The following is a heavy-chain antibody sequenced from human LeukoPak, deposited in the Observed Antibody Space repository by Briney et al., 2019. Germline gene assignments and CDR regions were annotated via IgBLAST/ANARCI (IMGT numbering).Heavy chain of an antibody. J-gene: IGHJ4*02. CDR3: ARDRGIAVAHYDY. Sequence: GGSLRLSCAASGFTFSSNVMIWVRQAPGKGLEWVSSISSSSSYIYYADSVKGRFTISRDNAKNSLYLQMNSLRAEDTAVYYCARDRGIAVAHYDYWGQGTLVTVSS. D-gene: IGHD6-19*01. CDR2: ISSSSSYI. CDR1: GFTFSSNV. V-gene: IGHV3-21*01.